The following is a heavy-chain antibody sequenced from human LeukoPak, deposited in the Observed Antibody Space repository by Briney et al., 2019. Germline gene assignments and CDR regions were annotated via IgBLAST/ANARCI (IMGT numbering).Heavy chain of an antibody. D-gene: IGHD5-12*01. CDR1: GYIFTNYW. CDR3: ARRQYSGYDFDF. J-gene: IGHJ4*02. CDR2: IYPRDSDT. Sequence: GEYPKISCKASGYIFTNYWIGWVRQMPGKGLEWMGIIYPRDSDTRYSPSFQGQVTVSADKSISTAYLQWNTLEASDTAMYYCARRQYSGYDFDFWGQGTLVPVSS. V-gene: IGHV5-51*01.